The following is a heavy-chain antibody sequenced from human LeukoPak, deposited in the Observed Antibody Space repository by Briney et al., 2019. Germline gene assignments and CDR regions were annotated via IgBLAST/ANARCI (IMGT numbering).Heavy chain of an antibody. CDR1: GFTFSSYE. CDR3: ARVSQWEFSE. J-gene: IGHJ4*02. D-gene: IGHD1-26*01. Sequence: PGGSLRLSCAASGFTFSSYEMDWVRQAPGKGLEWVSYISSSGSNISYADSVKGRFTISRDNAKNSLYLQMNSLRAEDTAVYYCARVSQWEFSEWGQGTLVTVSS. V-gene: IGHV3-48*03. CDR2: ISSSGSNI.